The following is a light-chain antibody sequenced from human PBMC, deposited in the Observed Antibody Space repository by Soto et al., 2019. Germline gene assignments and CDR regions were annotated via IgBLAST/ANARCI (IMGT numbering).Light chain of an antibody. J-gene: IGKJ1*01. Sequence: PGERATLSCRASESVRSSYLAWYQQKPGQAPRLLIYGASTRATGIPDRFTGSGSGTDFTLSVSRLEPEDFAVYFCQQYGSSPATFGQGTKVDIK. CDR1: ESVRSSY. V-gene: IGKV3-20*01. CDR3: QQYGSSPAT. CDR2: GAS.